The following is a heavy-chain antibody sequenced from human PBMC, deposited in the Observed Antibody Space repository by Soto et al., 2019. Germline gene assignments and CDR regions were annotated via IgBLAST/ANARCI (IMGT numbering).Heavy chain of an antibody. CDR3: ARGGDGYYYYGMAV. D-gene: IGHD3-10*01. V-gene: IGHV4-34*01. Sequence: YYSVGVRQPPGKGLEWIGEINHSGSTNYNPSLKSRVTISVDTTKNQFSLKLSSVTAADTAVYDCARGGDGYYYYGMAVAGQGTT. CDR2: INHSGST. CDR1: YY. J-gene: IGHJ6*02.